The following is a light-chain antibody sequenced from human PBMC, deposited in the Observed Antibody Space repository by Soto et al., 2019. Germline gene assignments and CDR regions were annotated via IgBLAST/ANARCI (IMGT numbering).Light chain of an antibody. J-gene: IGKJ2*01. CDR3: QQYNYWPQT. Sequence: EIVLTQSPGTLSLSPGERATLSCRASQSVSSSYLAWYQQKPGQAPRLLIYGASSRATGIPARFSGSGSGTEFTLTLSSLQSEDFAVYYCQQYNYWPQTFGQGTKLEIK. CDR2: GAS. CDR1: QSVSSSY. V-gene: IGKV3-15*01.